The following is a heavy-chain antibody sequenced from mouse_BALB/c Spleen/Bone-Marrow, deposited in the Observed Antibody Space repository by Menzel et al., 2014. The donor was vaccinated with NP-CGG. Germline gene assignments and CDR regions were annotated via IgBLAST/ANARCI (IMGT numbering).Heavy chain of an antibody. CDR1: GYTFSSYV. V-gene: IGHV1-14*01. Sequence: EVQLQQSGPELVKPGASVKMSCTASGYTFSSYVIHWVKQEPGQGLEWIGIINPNNDGTMYNEKFKGKATLTSDKSSSTAYMELSSLTSEDSAVYYCARSLYGYDWYFDVWGAGTTVTVSS. J-gene: IGHJ1*01. CDR3: ARSLYGYDWYFDV. D-gene: IGHD2-2*01. CDR2: INPNNDGT.